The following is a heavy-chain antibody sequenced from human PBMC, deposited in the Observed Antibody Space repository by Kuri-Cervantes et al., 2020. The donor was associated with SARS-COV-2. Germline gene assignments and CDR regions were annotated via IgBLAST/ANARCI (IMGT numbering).Heavy chain of an antibody. V-gene: IGHV1-69*05. Sequence: SVKVSCKASGHTFTSYGISWVRQAPGQGLEWMGGIIPIFGTANYAQKFQGRVTITTDKSTGTAYMELSSLRSEDTAVYYCARGPHYYGSGSYAPSDYWGQGTLVTVSS. D-gene: IGHD3-10*01. CDR3: ARGPHYYGSGSYAPSDY. CDR1: GHTFTSYG. CDR2: IIPIFGTA. J-gene: IGHJ4*02.